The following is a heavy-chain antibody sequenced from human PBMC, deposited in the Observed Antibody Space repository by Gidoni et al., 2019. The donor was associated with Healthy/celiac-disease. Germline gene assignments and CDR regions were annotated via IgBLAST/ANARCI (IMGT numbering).Heavy chain of an antibody. D-gene: IGHD6-6*01. CDR3: ARSRKLLWPYSSSRPTGIEHFDY. CDR2: LNHSGST. Sequence: QVQLQQWGAGLLKPSETLSLTCAVYGGSSSGYYWRWIRQPRGKGLEWIGELNHSGSTNYNPTLKRRVTITVDTSKNQFSLKLSSVTAADTAVYYCARSRKLLWPYSSSRPTGIEHFDYWGQGTLVTVSS. CDR1: GGSSSGYY. V-gene: IGHV4-34*01. J-gene: IGHJ4*02.